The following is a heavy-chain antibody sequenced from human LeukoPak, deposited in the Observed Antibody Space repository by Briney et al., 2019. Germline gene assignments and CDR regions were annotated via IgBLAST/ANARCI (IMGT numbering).Heavy chain of an antibody. CDR3: ARGELSSGVTAIHDAFDI. CDR2: IGTAGDT. Sequence: GSLRLSCAASGFTFSSYDMHWVRQATGKGLEWVSAIGTAGDTYYPGSVKGRFTISRENAKNSLYLQMNSLRAGDTAVYYCARGELSSGVTAIHDAFDIWGQGTMVTVSS. CDR1: GFTFSSYD. V-gene: IGHV3-13*04. D-gene: IGHD2-21*02. J-gene: IGHJ3*02.